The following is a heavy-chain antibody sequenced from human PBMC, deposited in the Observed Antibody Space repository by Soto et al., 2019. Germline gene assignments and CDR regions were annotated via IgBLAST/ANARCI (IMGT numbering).Heavy chain of an antibody. Sequence: SETLSLTCAVYGGSFSGYYWSWIRQPPGKGLEWIGEINHSGSTNYNPSLKSRVTISVDTSKNQFSLKLSSVTAADTAVYYCARARIWFGELASDYWGQGTLVTVSS. V-gene: IGHV4-34*01. CDR2: INHSGST. CDR1: GGSFSGYY. CDR3: ARARIWFGELASDY. J-gene: IGHJ4*02. D-gene: IGHD3-10*01.